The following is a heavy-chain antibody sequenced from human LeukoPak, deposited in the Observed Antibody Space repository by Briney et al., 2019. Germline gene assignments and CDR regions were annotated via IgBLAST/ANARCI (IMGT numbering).Heavy chain of an antibody. V-gene: IGHV4-59*01. CDR1: GGSISSYY. Sequence: PSETLSLTCTVSGGSISSYYWSWIRQPPGKGLEWIGYIYYSGSTNYNPSLKSRVTISVDTSKNQFSLKLSSVTAADTAVYYCARADSIYYDSSGRNNWFDPWGQGTLVTVSS. CDR2: IYYSGST. CDR3: ARADSIYYDSSGRNNWFDP. J-gene: IGHJ5*02. D-gene: IGHD3-22*01.